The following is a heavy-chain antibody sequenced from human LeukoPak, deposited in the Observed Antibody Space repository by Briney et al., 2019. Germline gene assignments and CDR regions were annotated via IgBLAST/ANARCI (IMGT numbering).Heavy chain of an antibody. CDR3: ARGLAVVVPAAIHWFDP. J-gene: IGHJ5*02. CDR1: GYIFASYD. V-gene: IGHV1-8*03. Sequence: ASVKVSCKASGYIFASYDINWVRQATGQGLEWMGWMNPNSGNTGYAQKFQGRVAITRNTSISTAYMELSSLRSEDTAVYYCARGLAVVVPAAIHWFDPWGQGTLVTVSS. CDR2: MNPNSGNT. D-gene: IGHD2-2*01.